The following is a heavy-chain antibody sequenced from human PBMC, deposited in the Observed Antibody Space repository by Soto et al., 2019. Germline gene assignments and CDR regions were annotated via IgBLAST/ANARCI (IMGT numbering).Heavy chain of an antibody. CDR3: AKGRGYSGGWSGYFDY. V-gene: IGHV3-23*01. D-gene: IGHD6-19*01. CDR1: GFSFSSPT. CDR2: ITGSASST. Sequence: XXSLRLSCAPYGFSFSSPTIPWVRQAPGKGLEWVSGITGSASSTYYADSVKGRFTMSRDNSKTTLHLQMNNLRAEDTAKYYCAKGRGYSGGWSGYFDYWGQGALVTVSS. J-gene: IGHJ4*02.